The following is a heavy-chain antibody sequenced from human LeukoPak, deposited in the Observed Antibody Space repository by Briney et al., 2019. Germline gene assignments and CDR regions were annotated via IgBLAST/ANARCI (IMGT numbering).Heavy chain of an antibody. CDR3: ARPGTYYYGSGSYHRGYNWFDP. CDR1: GGSFSGYY. Sequence: SETLSLTCAVYGGSFSGYYRSWIRQPPGKGLEWIGEINHSGSTNYNPSLKSRVTISVDTSKNQFSLKLSSVTAADTAVYYCARPGTYYYGSGSYHRGYNWFDPWGQGTLVTVSS. J-gene: IGHJ5*02. V-gene: IGHV4-34*01. D-gene: IGHD3-10*01. CDR2: INHSGST.